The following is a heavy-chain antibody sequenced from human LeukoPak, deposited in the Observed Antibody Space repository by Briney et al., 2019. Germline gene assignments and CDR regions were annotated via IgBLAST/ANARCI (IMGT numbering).Heavy chain of an antibody. V-gene: IGHV3-15*01. D-gene: IGHD4/OR15-4a*01. J-gene: IGHJ4*02. Sequence: GGSLRLSCAASGFIFSNVWMSWVRQAPGKGLEWVGRIQSKTDGGTTDLAAPVKGRFTISRDDSKNTLYLQMNSLKIEDTAVYYCTTDDFGVSTRWGQGTLVTVSS. CDR1: GFIFSNVW. CDR3: TTDDFGVSTR. CDR2: IQSKTDGGTT.